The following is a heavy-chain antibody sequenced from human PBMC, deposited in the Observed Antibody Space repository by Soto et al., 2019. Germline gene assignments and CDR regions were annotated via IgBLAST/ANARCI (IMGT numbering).Heavy chain of an antibody. V-gene: IGHV1-69*01. CDR3: ARPPRVRGVRHGFYYLGIVV. Sequence: QVQLVQSGAEVKKPGSSVKVSCKASGGTFSSYAISWVRQAPGQGLEWMGGIIPIFGTANYAQKFQGRVTITADESTGTAYMELSSLRSEDTAVYYCARPPRVRGVRHGFYYLGIVVWGQVTTVTVSS. CDR1: GGTFSSYA. CDR2: IIPIFGTA. J-gene: IGHJ6*01. D-gene: IGHD3-10*01.